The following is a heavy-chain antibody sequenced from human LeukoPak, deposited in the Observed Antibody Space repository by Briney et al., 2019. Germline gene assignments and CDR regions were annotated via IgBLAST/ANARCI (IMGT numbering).Heavy chain of an antibody. Sequence: QPGGTLRLSFAASGFTFSDYWMHCGRQAPGKGLVWVSRITSDGSDTKYADSVKGRFTISRDNAKNTLYLQMNSLRVENTAVYYCARDYYGSAGYWGQGTLVSVSS. J-gene: IGHJ4*02. CDR3: ARDYYGSAGY. V-gene: IGHV3-74*03. CDR1: GFTFSDYW. CDR2: ITSDGSDT. D-gene: IGHD3-10*01.